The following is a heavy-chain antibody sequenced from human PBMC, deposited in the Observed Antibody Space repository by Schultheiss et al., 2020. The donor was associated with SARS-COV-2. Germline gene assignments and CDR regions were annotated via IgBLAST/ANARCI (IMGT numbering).Heavy chain of an antibody. CDR3: ARVGGWQLDY. CDR2: IYYSGST. CDR1: GGSISSSSYY. Sequence: SQTLSLTCTVSGGSISSSSYYWGWIRQPPGKGLEWIGSIYYSGSTYYNPSLKSRVTISVDTSKNQFSLKLSSVTAADTAVYYCARVGGWQLDYWGQGTLVTVSS. D-gene: IGHD2-15*01. J-gene: IGHJ4*02. V-gene: IGHV4-39*01.